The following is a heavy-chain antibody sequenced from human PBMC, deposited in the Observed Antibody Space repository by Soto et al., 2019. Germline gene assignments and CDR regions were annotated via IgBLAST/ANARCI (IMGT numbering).Heavy chain of an antibody. CDR1: GGSISSSNW. CDR3: ARGGGWIRRGYFDY. D-gene: IGHD5-12*01. V-gene: IGHV4-4*02. Sequence: QVQLQESGPGLVKPSGTLSLTCAVSGGSISSSNWWSWVRQPPGKGLEWIGEIYHSGSTNYNPSLKSRVTILVDQSKNQFSLKLSSVAAADTAVYYCARGGGWIRRGYFDYWGQGTLVTVSS. J-gene: IGHJ4*02. CDR2: IYHSGST.